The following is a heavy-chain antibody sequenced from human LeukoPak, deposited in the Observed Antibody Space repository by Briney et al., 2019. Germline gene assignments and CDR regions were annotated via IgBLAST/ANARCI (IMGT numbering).Heavy chain of an antibody. J-gene: IGHJ4*02. V-gene: IGHV1-24*01. Sequence: ASVKVSCQVSGNSLSETSIHWVRQAPGQWLEWMGGFDPEDGEPIFAQRFQGRFSMTEDTSADTAYMELSSLRPEDTAVYYCATNFLAYYYDSSGYSPLDSWGQGTLVTVSS. CDR2: FDPEDGEP. CDR1: GNSLSETS. CDR3: ATNFLAYYYDSSGYSPLDS. D-gene: IGHD3-22*01.